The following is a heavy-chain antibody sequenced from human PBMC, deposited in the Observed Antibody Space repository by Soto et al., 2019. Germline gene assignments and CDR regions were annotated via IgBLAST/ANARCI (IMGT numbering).Heavy chain of an antibody. Sequence: QITVKESGLTLVKPTETLTLTCTFSGFSLSSIGMGEDWIRQPPGKALEWLALIYWDDDKRYSPSLSSRLTITKDPSKNQVDLTMTNMDPVDTATYYCARLTRGVYDLDRLWEKFDYWGQGTLLTVSS. D-gene: IGHD5-12*01. CDR3: ARLTRGVYDLDRLWEKFDY. CDR2: IYWDDDK. J-gene: IGHJ4*02. V-gene: IGHV2-5*02. CDR1: GFSLSSIGMG.